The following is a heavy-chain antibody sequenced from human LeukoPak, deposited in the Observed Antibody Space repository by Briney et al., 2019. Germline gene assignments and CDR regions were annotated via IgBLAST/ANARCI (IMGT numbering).Heavy chain of an antibody. D-gene: IGHD6-19*01. CDR2: ITNDGCIT. V-gene: IGHV3-23*01. J-gene: IGHJ4*02. Sequence: GGSLRLSCVASGFTFSSYAMSWVRQPPGKGLEWVSGITNDGCITYYGDSVKGRFTISRDNSKNTLYLQMTRLTPEDTAIYYCAKDRGSGWPWGQGALVTVSS. CDR1: GFTFSSYA. CDR3: AKDRGSGWP.